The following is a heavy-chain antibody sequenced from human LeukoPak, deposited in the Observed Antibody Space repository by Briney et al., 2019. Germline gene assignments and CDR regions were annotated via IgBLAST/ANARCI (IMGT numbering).Heavy chain of an antibody. Sequence: ASVKVSCKASGYTFTGYYMHWVRQAPGQGLEWMGWINPNSGGTNYAQKFQGRVTMTRDTSISTAYMELSRLRSDDTAVCYCARVQSIQGGYYFDYWGQGTLVTVSS. CDR3: ARVQSIQGGYYFDY. CDR2: INPNSGGT. CDR1: GYTFTGYY. J-gene: IGHJ4*02. V-gene: IGHV1-2*02. D-gene: IGHD3-16*01.